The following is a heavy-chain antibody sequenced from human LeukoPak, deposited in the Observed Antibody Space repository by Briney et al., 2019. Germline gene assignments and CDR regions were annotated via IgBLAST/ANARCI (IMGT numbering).Heavy chain of an antibody. J-gene: IGHJ6*03. CDR2: ISGSGYNT. V-gene: IGHV3-23*01. CDR3: AKGAEEGVVITAVYYYYMDV. CDR1: GFTFSNYA. D-gene: IGHD3-22*01. Sequence: PGGSLRLSCAASGFTFSNYAMSWVRQAPGKGLEWVSTISGSGYNTYYADSVKGRFTISRDSSKNTLFLQMNGLRPEDTAVYYCAKGAEEGVVITAVYYYYMDVWGKGTTVTISS.